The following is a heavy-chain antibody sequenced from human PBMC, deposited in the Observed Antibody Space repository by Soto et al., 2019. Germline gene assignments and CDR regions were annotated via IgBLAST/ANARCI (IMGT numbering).Heavy chain of an antibody. J-gene: IGHJ5*02. Sequence: SETLSLTCAAYGGSFSGYYWSWIRQPPGKGLEWIGEINHSGSTNYNPSLKSRVTISVDTSKNQFSLKLSSVTAADTAVYYCARDPSSSSRWFDPWGQGTLVTVSS. D-gene: IGHD6-6*01. V-gene: IGHV4-34*01. CDR2: INHSGST. CDR1: GGSFSGYY. CDR3: ARDPSSSSRWFDP.